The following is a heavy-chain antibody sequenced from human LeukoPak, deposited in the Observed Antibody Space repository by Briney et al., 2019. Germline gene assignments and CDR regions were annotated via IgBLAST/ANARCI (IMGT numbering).Heavy chain of an antibody. J-gene: IGHJ6*02. CDR1: GGSISSSNW. CDR2: IYHSGST. Sequence: SETLSLTCAVSGGSISSSNWWSWVRQPPGKGLEWIGEIYHSGSTNYNPSLKSRVTISVDKSKNQFSLKLSSVTAADTAVYYCARDPYDFWSGYYWGFLYYGMDVWGQGTLATVSS. D-gene: IGHD3-3*01. V-gene: IGHV4-4*02. CDR3: ARDPYDFWSGYYWGFLYYGMDV.